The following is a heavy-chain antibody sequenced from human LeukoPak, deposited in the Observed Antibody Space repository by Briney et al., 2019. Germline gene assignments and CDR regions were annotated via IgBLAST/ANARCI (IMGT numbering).Heavy chain of an antibody. V-gene: IGHV1-2*02. Sequence: ASVKVSCKASGYTCTGYPMHWVRQAPGQGLEWMGWINLNSGGTKYAQQFQGRVTMTRDTSISTAYMELSRLRSDDTAVYYCAPTDVDYFDYWGQGTLVTVSS. CDR1: GYTCTGYP. CDR2: INLNSGGT. J-gene: IGHJ4*02. CDR3: APTDVDYFDY.